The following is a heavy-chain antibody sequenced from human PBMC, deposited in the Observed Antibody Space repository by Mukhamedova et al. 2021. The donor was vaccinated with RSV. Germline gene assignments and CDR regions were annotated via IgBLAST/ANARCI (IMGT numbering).Heavy chain of an antibody. J-gene: IGHJ4*02. V-gene: IGHV4-4*02. CDR2: IYHSGST. D-gene: IGHD6-19*01. Sequence: IGEIYHSGSTNYNPSLKSRVTISVDKSKNQFSLKLSSVTAADTAVYYCARRGPLAVVGTFDYWGQGTLVTVSS. CDR3: ARRGPLAVVGTFDY.